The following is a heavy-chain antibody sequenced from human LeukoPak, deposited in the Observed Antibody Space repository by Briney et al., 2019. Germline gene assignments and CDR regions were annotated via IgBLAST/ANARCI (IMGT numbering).Heavy chain of an antibody. Sequence: ASVKVSCKASGYTFTSYGISWVRQAPGQGLEWMGWISAYNGNTNYAQKLQGRVTMTTDTSTSTAYMEPRSLRSDDTAVYYCARDPKIVVVVAATADAFDIWGQGTMVTVSS. CDR3: ARDPKIVVVVAATADAFDI. J-gene: IGHJ3*02. D-gene: IGHD2-15*01. V-gene: IGHV1-18*01. CDR1: GYTFTSYG. CDR2: ISAYNGNT.